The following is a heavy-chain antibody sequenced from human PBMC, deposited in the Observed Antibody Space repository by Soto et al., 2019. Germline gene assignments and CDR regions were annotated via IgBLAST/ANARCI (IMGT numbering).Heavy chain of an antibody. D-gene: IGHD3-16*02. J-gene: IGHJ3*02. CDR3: ARVHMITFGGVIVNDAFDI. Sequence: EVQLVESGGGLVQPGGSLRLSCAASGFTFSSYWMSWVRQAPGKGVEWVANIKQDGSEKYYVDSVKGRFTISRDNAKNSLYLQMNSLRAEDTAVYYCARVHMITFGGVIVNDAFDIWGQGTMVTVSS. V-gene: IGHV3-7*01. CDR2: IKQDGSEK. CDR1: GFTFSSYW.